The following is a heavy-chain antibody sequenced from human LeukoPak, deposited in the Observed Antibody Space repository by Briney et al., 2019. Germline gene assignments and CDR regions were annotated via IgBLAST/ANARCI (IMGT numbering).Heavy chain of an antibody. CDR2: IYHSGSP. J-gene: IGHJ5*02. CDR3: ARYSYCGGDCYFNWFDP. CDR1: GGSISGNNW. D-gene: IGHD2-21*02. V-gene: IGHV4-4*02. Sequence: SGTLSLTCAVSGGSISGNNWWGWVRPPPGKGLEWIGEIYHSGSPNYNPSLKSRVTISVDTSKNQFSLKLSSVTAADTAVYYCARYSYCGGDCYFNWFDPWGQGTLVTVSS.